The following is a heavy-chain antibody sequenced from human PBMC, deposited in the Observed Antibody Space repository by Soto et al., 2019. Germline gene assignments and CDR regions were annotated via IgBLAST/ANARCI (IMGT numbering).Heavy chain of an antibody. V-gene: IGHV4-39*01. CDR1: GGSVSSSTYY. J-gene: IGHJ3*02. Sequence: QLQLQESGPGLVKPSETLSLTCTVAGGSVSSSTYYWGWIRQPPGKGLEWIATFYYSGSTYHNPSLKRRVTISADTSKNQFSLKLSSVTATDTAVYYCARHHGTYYDAFDIWGQGTMVTVSS. CDR3: ARHHGTYYDAFDI. CDR2: FYYSGST. D-gene: IGHD1-1*01.